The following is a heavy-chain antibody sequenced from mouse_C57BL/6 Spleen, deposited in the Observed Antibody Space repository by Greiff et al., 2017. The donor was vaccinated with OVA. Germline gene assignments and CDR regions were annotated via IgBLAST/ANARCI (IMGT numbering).Heavy chain of an antibody. CDR2: IYPGSGST. V-gene: IGHV1-55*01. J-gene: IGHJ3*01. D-gene: IGHD2-9*01. CDR1: GYTFTSYW. Sequence: QVQLQQPGAELVKPGASVKMSCKASGYTFTSYWITWVKQRPGQGLEWIGDIYPGSGSTNYNEKFKSKATLTVDTSSSTAYMQLSSLTSEDSAVYYCARSYYGYDEWFAYWGQGTLVTVSA. CDR3: ARSYYGYDEWFAY.